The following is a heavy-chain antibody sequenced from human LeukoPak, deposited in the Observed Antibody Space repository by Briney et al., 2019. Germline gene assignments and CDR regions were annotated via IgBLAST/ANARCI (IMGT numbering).Heavy chain of an antibody. V-gene: IGHV4-39*01. D-gene: IGHD6-13*01. CDR1: GGSISSSSYD. CDR2: ISYSGTT. J-gene: IGHJ4*02. CDR3: AAGWYRSSLDY. Sequence: PSETLSLTCTVSGGSISSSSYDWGWIRQPPGKGLEWIGSISYSGTTYYNPSLKTRVTISVDTSKSQFSLKLSSVTAADTAVYYCAAGWYRSSLDYWGQGTLVTVSS.